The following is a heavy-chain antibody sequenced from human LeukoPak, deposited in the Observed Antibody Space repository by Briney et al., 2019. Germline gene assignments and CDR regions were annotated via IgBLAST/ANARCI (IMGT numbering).Heavy chain of an antibody. CDR1: GFTFSSYG. V-gene: IGHV3-30*18. CDR2: ISYDGSNK. Sequence: GGSLRLSCAASGFTFSSYGMHWVRQAPGKGLEWVAVISYDGSNKYYADSVKGRFTISRDNSKNTLYLQMNSLRAEDTAVYYCAKDVRYFHWLLDYWGQGTLVTVSS. D-gene: IGHD3-9*01. CDR3: AKDVRYFHWLLDY. J-gene: IGHJ4*02.